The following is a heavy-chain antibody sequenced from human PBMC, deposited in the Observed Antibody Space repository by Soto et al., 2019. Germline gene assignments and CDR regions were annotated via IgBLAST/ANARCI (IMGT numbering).Heavy chain of an antibody. CDR2: INTANGDT. D-gene: IGHD6-19*01. J-gene: IGHJ4*02. CDR3: ASDLSGSGWYDY. Sequence: ASVKVSCKASGYTFTRYAMNWVRQAPGQRLEWMGWINTANGDTEYSQKFQGRVTITRDTSASTAYMELSSLRSEDTAVYYCASDLSGSGWYDYWGQGTLVTVSS. V-gene: IGHV1-3*04. CDR1: GYTFTRYA.